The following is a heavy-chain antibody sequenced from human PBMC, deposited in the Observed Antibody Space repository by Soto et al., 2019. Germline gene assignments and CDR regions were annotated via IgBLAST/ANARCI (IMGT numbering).Heavy chain of an antibody. D-gene: IGHD3-22*01. V-gene: IGHV1-69*13. CDR3: ARGYYDSSGPLYYFDY. J-gene: IGHJ4*02. CDR2: IIPIFGTA. Sequence: GASVKVSCKASGRTFSSYAISWVRQAPGQGLEWMGGIIPIFGTANYAQKFQGRVTITANESTSTAYMELSSLRSEDTAVYCCARGYYDSSGPLYYFDYWSQGTLVTVSS. CDR1: GRTFSSYA.